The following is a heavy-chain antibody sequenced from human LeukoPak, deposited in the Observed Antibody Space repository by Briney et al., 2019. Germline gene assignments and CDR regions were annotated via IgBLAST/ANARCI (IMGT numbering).Heavy chain of an antibody. J-gene: IGHJ6*02. V-gene: IGHV3-23*01. Sequence: GGSLTLSCAASGFTFSSYAMSWVRQAPGKGLEWVSAISGSGGSTYYADSVKGRFTISRDNSKNTLYLQMNSLRAEDTAVYYCAKDMHDILTGYYYYYYYGMDVWGQGTTVTVSS. CDR1: GFTFSSYA. CDR3: AKDMHDILTGYYYYYYYGMDV. D-gene: IGHD3-9*01. CDR2: ISGSGGST.